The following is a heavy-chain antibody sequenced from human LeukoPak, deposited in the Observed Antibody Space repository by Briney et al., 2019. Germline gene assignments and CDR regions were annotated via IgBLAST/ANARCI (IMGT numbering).Heavy chain of an antibody. D-gene: IGHD3-9*01. Sequence: SETLSLTCTVSGGSISSSSYYWGWIRQPPGKGLEWIGSIYYSGSTYYNPSLKSRVTISVDTSKNQFSLKLSSVTAADTAVYYCARDLFDQNWFDPWGQGTLVTVSS. V-gene: IGHV4-39*02. CDR1: GGSISSSSYY. CDR3: ARDLFDQNWFDP. CDR2: IYYSGST. J-gene: IGHJ5*02.